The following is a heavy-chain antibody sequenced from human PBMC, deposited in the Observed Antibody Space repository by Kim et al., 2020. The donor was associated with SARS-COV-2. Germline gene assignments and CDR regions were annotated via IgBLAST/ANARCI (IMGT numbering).Heavy chain of an antibody. CDR3: ARDRRDTGCFDS. Sequence: GGSLTLSCTASGFTFSTYSMNWVRQAPGKGLEWVSSISSSSSYIHYVDSVKGRFTISRDNAKNSVFLQMNILRAEDTAMYSCARDRRDTGCFDSWGQGTLVTVSS. V-gene: IGHV3-21*01. J-gene: IGHJ5*01. CDR1: GFTFSTYS. CDR2: ISSSSSYI.